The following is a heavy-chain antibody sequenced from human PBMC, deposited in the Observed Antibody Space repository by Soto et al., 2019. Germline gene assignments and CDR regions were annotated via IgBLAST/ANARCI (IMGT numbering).Heavy chain of an antibody. J-gene: IGHJ5*02. CDR2: IYYSGIT. D-gene: IGHD1-26*01. Sequence: SETLSLTCTVSGGSITSSGNYWCWIRQPPGKGLEWIGSIYYSGITYYNPSLKSRVTISVDTSKNQFSLKLSSVTAADTAVYYCATQEVGGSYVYTFDPWGQGTLVTVS. CDR3: ATQEVGGSYVYTFDP. CDR1: GGSITSSGNY. V-gene: IGHV4-39*01.